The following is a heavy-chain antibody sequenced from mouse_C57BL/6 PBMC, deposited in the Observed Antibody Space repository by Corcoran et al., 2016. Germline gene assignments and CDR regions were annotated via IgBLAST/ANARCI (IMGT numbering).Heavy chain of an antibody. CDR1: GYTFTGYW. CDR3: ATGNYVGCYFDY. Sequence: QVQLQQSGAELMKPGASVKLSCKATGYTFTGYWIEWVKQRPGHGLEWIGEILPGSGSTNYNEKFKGKATFTADTYSNTAYMQLSSLSTEGSAIYFCATGNYVGCYFDYWGHGTTLTVSS. D-gene: IGHD2-1*01. J-gene: IGHJ2*01. V-gene: IGHV1-9*01. CDR2: ILPGSGST.